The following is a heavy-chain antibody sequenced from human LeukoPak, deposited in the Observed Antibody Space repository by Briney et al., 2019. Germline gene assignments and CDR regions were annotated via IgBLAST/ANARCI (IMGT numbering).Heavy chain of an antibody. CDR2: TFFRSKCYN. CDR1: GDSVSSNTNA. CDR3: VRDGRIGYHLEY. V-gene: IGHV6-1*01. D-gene: IGHD2-2*01. J-gene: IGHJ4*02. Sequence: SQTLSLTCDISGDSVSSNTNAWHWIRQSPSRGLEWLGRTFFRSKCYNEYGTSVRVRITINADTSKNHFSLQLNSVTPEDTAVYFCVRDGRIGYHLEYWGQGTLVTVFS.